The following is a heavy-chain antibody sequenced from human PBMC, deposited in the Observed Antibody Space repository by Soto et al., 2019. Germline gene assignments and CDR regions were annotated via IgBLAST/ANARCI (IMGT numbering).Heavy chain of an antibody. Sequence: GGSLRLSCAASGFTVSSNYMSWVRQAPGKGLEWVSVIYSGGSTYYADSVKGRFTISRDNSKNTLYLQMNSLRAEDTAVYYCARGYCSGGSCYSAQTYYFDYWGQGTLVTRIL. J-gene: IGHJ4*02. CDR1: GFTVSSNY. V-gene: IGHV3-53*01. D-gene: IGHD2-15*01. CDR3: ARGYCSGGSCYSAQTYYFDY. CDR2: IYSGGST.